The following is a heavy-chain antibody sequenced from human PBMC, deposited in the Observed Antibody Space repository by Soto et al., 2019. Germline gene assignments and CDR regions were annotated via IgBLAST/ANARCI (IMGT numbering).Heavy chain of an antibody. CDR2: IKQDGSGK. Sequence: GGSLRLSCAASGFTFSSYWMSWVRQAPGKGLEWVANIKQDGSGKYYVDSVKGRFTISRDNAKNSLHLQMNSLRAEDTAVYYCARVVRARSIDYYYYCMDVWGQGTTVTVSS. CDR1: GFTFSSYW. CDR3: ARVVRARSIDYYYYCMDV. V-gene: IGHV3-7*01. D-gene: IGHD6-6*01. J-gene: IGHJ6*02.